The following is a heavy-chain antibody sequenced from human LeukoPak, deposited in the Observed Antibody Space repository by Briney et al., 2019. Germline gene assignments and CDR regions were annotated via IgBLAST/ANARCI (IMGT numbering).Heavy chain of an antibody. D-gene: IGHD6-19*01. V-gene: IGHV3-15*01. CDR2: IKSKTDGGTT. CDR3: TTDGRPVAGIPLVDY. J-gene: IGHJ4*02. Sequence: GGSLRLSCAASGFTFSNAWMSWVRQAPGKGLEWVGRIKSKTDGGTTDYAAPVKGRFTISRDDSKNTLYLQMNSLKTEDTAVYYCTTDGRPVAGIPLVDYWGQGTLVTVSS. CDR1: GFTFSNAW.